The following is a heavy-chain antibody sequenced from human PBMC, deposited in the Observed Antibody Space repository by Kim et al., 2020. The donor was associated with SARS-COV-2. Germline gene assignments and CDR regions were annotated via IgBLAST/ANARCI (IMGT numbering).Heavy chain of an antibody. CDR2: SGK. Sequence: SGKYYVDSVKGRFIISRDNTKNSVYLVMNSLRAEDTAVYYCARGSRRFDPWGQGTLVTVSS. J-gene: IGHJ5*02. CDR3: ARGSRRFDP. V-gene: IGHV3-7*03.